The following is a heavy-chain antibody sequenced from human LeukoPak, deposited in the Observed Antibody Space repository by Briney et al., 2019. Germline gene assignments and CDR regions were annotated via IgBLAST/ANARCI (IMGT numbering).Heavy chain of an antibody. Sequence: PSETLSLTCAFYGGSFSGYYWSWIRQPPGKGLEWIGEINHSGSTNYNPSLKSRVTISVDTSKNQFSPKLSSVTAADTAVYYCARDRVGAPDYWGQGTLVTVSS. CDR2: INHSGST. J-gene: IGHJ4*02. CDR1: GGSFSGYY. D-gene: IGHD1-26*01. V-gene: IGHV4-34*01. CDR3: ARDRVGAPDY.